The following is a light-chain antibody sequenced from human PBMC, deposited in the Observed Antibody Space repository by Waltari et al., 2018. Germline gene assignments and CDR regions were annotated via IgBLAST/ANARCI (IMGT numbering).Light chain of an antibody. Sequence: QSALTQPASVSGSPGQSITISCTATSSDVGGSSFVPWYQQHPGKAPKLMIYDVSKRPSGISNRFSGSKSGNTASLTISGLQTEDEADYFCSTYTTSSALLFGGGTRLTVL. CDR3: STYTTSSALL. CDR1: SSDVGGSSF. V-gene: IGLV2-14*03. CDR2: DVS. J-gene: IGLJ3*02.